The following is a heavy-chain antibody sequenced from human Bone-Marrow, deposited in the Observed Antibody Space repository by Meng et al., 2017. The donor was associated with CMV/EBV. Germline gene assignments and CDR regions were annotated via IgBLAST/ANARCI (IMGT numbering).Heavy chain of an antibody. D-gene: IGHD6-19*01. V-gene: IGHV3-30*03. Sequence: GGSLRLSCAASGFSFSDYSMNWVRQAPGKGLEWVAVISYDGSNKYYADSVKGRFTISRDNSKNTLYLQMNSLRAEDTAVYYCARDMGWYRFDSWGQGTLVTVSS. J-gene: IGHJ4*02. CDR2: ISYDGSNK. CDR1: GFSFSDYS. CDR3: ARDMGWYRFDS.